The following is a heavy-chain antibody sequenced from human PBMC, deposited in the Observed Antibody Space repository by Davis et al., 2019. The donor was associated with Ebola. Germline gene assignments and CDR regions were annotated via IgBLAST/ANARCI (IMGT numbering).Heavy chain of an antibody. J-gene: IGHJ5*02. Sequence: SETLSLTCAVYGGSFSGYYWSWIRQPPGKGLEWIGEINHSGSTNYNPSLKSRVTISVDTSKNQFSLKLSSVTAADTAVYYCAKVGSGSSSPWGQGTLVTVSS. V-gene: IGHV4-34*01. CDR2: INHSGST. CDR1: GGSFSGYY. CDR3: AKVGSGSSSP. D-gene: IGHD3-10*01.